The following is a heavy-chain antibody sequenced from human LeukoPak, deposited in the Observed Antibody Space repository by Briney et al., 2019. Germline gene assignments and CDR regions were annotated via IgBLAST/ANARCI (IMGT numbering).Heavy chain of an antibody. V-gene: IGHV1-69*13. D-gene: IGHD2-15*01. CDR2: IIPIFGTA. Sequence: SVKVSCKASGGTFSSYAISWVRQAPGQGLEWMGGIIPIFGTANYAQKFQGRVTITADESTSTAYMELSSLRSEDTAVYYCNVVVAATVLDYWGQGTLVTVSS. J-gene: IGHJ4*02. CDR1: GGTFSSYA. CDR3: NVVVAATVLDY.